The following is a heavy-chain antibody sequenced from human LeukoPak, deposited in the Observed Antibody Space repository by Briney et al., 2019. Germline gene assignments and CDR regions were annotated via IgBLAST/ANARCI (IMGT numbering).Heavy chain of an antibody. CDR1: GGSFSGYY. V-gene: IGHV4-59*01. D-gene: IGHD3-22*01. CDR2: IYYSGST. Sequence: PSETLSLTCAVYGGSFSGYYWSWIRQPPGKGLEWIGYIYYSGSTNYNPSLKSRVTISVDTSKNQFSLKLSSVTAADTAVYYCARGAYYYDSSGYLYYYYYYMDVWGKGTTVTVSS. J-gene: IGHJ6*03. CDR3: ARGAYYYDSSGYLYYYYYYMDV.